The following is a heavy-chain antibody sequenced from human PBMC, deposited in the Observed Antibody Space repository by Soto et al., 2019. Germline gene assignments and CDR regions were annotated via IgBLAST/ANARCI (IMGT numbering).Heavy chain of an antibody. CDR2: MNPNSGNT. CDR1: GYTFTSYD. V-gene: IGHV1-8*01. D-gene: IGHD2-15*01. CDR3: ATSQRSCSGGRCYFGAFDL. J-gene: IGHJ3*01. Sequence: ASVKVSCKASGYTFTSYDINWVRQATGQGLEWMGWMNPNSGNTGYAQKFQGRVTMTRNTSISTAYMELSSLRSEDTAVYYCATSQRSCSGGRCYFGAFDLWGQGTMVTVSS.